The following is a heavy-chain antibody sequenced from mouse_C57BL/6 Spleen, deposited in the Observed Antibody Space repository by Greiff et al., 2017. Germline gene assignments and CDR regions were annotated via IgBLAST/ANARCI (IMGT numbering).Heavy chain of an antibody. CDR1: GYTFTSYG. CDR3: ARSLLRYYAMDY. CDR2: IYPRSGNT. V-gene: IGHV1-81*01. D-gene: IGHD1-1*01. J-gene: IGHJ4*01. Sequence: VKLQESGAELARPGASVKLSCKASGYTFTSYGISWVKQRTGQGLEWIGEIYPRSGNTYYNEKFKGKATLTADKSSSTAYMELRSLTSEDSAVYFCARSLLRYYAMDYWGQGTSVTVSS.